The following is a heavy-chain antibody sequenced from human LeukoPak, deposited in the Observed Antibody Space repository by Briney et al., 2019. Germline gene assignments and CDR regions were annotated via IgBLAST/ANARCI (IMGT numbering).Heavy chain of an antibody. CDR1: GFTFSSYS. CDR3: ARLGTGTTEKSRGVPRNDAFDI. CDR2: ISSSSSYI. J-gene: IGHJ3*02. D-gene: IGHD3-10*01. V-gene: IGHV3-21*01. Sequence: PGGSLRLSCAASGFTFSSYSMNWVRQAPGKGLEWVSSISSSSSYIYYADSVKGRFTISRDNAKNSLYLQMNSLRAEDTAVYYCARLGTGTTEKSRGVPRNDAFDIWGQGTMVTVSS.